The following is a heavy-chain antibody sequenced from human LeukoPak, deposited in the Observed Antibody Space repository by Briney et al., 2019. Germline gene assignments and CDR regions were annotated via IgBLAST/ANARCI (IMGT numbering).Heavy chain of an antibody. CDR3: ARDWVAGVPFDAFDI. Sequence: PGGSLRLSCAASGFTLSGDWMSWVRQAPGKGLEWVANIKEDGSETYYVDSVKGRFTISRDNAKNSLYLHMNSLTAEDTAMYYCARDWVAGVPFDAFDIWGQGTMVSVSS. V-gene: IGHV3-7*01. D-gene: IGHD3-10*01. J-gene: IGHJ3*02. CDR2: IKEDGSET. CDR1: GFTLSGDW.